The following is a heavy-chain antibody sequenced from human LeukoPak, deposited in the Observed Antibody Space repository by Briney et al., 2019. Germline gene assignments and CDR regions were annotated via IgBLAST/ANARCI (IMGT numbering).Heavy chain of an antibody. CDR2: ISGSGGST. V-gene: IGHV3-23*01. Sequence: GGSLRLSCAASGFSFSSYEMNWVRQAPGKGLEWVSAISGSGGSTYYADSVRGRFTISRDNSTNTLYLQMSSLGAEDTAVYYCAKGPPLDYWGQGTLVTVSS. CDR3: AKGPPLDY. CDR1: GFSFSSYE. J-gene: IGHJ4*02.